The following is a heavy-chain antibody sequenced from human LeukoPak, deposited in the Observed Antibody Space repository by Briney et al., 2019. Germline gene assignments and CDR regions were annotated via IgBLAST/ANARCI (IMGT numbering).Heavy chain of an antibody. D-gene: IGHD5-12*01. CDR2: IDNDGTTT. V-gene: IGHV3-74*01. CDR1: GFTFSSYW. Sequence: GGSLRLSCVASGFTFSSYWMHWVRQAPGKGLVWVSRIDNDGTTTTYADSVKGRFTVSRDNAKNTLYLQMNSLRAEDTAVYYCIRSGGYLDHWGQGTLVTVSS. J-gene: IGHJ5*02. CDR3: IRSGGYLDH.